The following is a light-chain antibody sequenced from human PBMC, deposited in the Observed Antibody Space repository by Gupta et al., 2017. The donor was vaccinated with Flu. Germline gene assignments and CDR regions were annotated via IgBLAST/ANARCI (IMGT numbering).Light chain of an antibody. J-gene: IGLJ3*02. CDR1: SSNIGSNY. CDR3: AAWEDSQIGQGV. V-gene: IGLV1-47*01. CDR2: RNN. Sequence: QSVLTQPPSASGTPGQRVTISCSGSSSNIGSNYVYWYQQLPGTAPKLLIYRNNQRPSGGPDRFSGSKSGTSASLAISGLRSEDQADYYCAAWEDSQIGQGVFGGGTKLTVL.